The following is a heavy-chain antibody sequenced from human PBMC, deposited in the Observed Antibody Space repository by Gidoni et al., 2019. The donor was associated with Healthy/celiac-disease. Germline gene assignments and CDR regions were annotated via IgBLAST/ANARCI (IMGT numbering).Heavy chain of an antibody. CDR1: GGSISSYY. J-gene: IGHJ3*02. D-gene: IGHD6-6*01. V-gene: IGHV4-59*01. CDR2: IYYSGST. CDR3: ARGDSSSPDAFDI. Sequence: QVQLQESGPGLVKPSETLSLTCTVSGGSISSYYWSWIRQPPGKGLEWIGYIYYSGSTNYNPSLKSRVTISVDTSKNQFSLKLSSVTAADTAVYYCARGDSSSPDAFDIWGQGTMVTVSS.